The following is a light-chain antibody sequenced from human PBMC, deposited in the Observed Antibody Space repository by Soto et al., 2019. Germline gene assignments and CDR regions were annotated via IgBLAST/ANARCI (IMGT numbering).Light chain of an antibody. J-gene: IGKJ1*01. CDR1: QSISSW. Sequence: DIQMTQSPSTLSASVGDRVTITCRASQSISSWLAWYQQKPGKAPKLLIYKASSLESGVPSRFSRSGSGTEFTLTISILQPDDFATYYCQQYNSYPLTFGQGTKVEIK. V-gene: IGKV1-5*03. CDR2: KAS. CDR3: QQYNSYPLT.